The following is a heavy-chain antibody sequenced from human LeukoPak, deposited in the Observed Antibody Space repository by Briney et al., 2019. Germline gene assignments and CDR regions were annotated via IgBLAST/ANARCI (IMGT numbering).Heavy chain of an antibody. Sequence: ASVKVSCKASGGTSSSYAISWVRQAPGQGLEWMGRIIPIFGTANYAQKFQGRVTITTDEPTSTAYMELSSLRSEDTAVYYCARDMAVAETGSDYWGQGTLVTVSS. CDR2: IIPIFGTA. CDR1: GGTSSSYA. V-gene: IGHV1-69*05. D-gene: IGHD6-19*01. CDR3: ARDMAVAETGSDY. J-gene: IGHJ4*02.